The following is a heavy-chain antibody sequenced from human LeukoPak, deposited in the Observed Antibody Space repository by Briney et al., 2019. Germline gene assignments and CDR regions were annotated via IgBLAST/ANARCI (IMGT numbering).Heavy chain of an antibody. V-gene: IGHV3-48*03. J-gene: IGHJ4*02. D-gene: IGHD2-15*01. CDR1: GFFFSSYE. CDR2: ISSAGRTI. Sequence: GGSLRLSCGASGFFFSSYEMNWVRQAPGKGLEWVAYISSAGRTIYYADSVKGRSTVSRDNAKNSLYLQMNSLRAEDTAVYYCTRPFYCSGGACYSGLGYWGQGTLVTVSS. CDR3: TRPFYCSGGACYSGLGY.